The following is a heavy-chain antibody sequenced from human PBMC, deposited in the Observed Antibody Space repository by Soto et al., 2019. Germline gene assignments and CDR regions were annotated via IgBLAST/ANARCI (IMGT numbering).Heavy chain of an antibody. CDR2: IRSKAYGGTT. Sequence: GSLRLSCTAAGFTLGDYDMSWFRQAPGKGLDWVGFIRSKAYGGTTEYAASVKGRFTISRDDSKSIAYLQMNSLKTEDTAVYYCTTTIDSTWNQSDNWFDHWGQGTLVTVSS. V-gene: IGHV3-49*03. CDR3: TTTIDSTWNQSDNWFDH. D-gene: IGHD6-13*01. CDR1: GFTLGDYD. J-gene: IGHJ5*02.